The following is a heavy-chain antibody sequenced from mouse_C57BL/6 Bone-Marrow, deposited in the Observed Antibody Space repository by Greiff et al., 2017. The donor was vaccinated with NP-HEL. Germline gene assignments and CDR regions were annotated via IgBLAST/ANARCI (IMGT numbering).Heavy chain of an antibody. V-gene: IGHV14-4*01. D-gene: IGHD2-5*01. J-gene: IGHJ4*01. CDR2: IDPENGDT. Sequence: EVKLMESGAELVRPGASVKLSCTASGFNIKDDYMHWVKQRPEQGLEWIGWIDPENGDTEYASKFQGKATITADTSSNTAYLQLSSLTSEDTAVYYCTTDYSKPYYYAMDYWGQGTSVTVSS. CDR3: TTDYSKPYYYAMDY. CDR1: GFNIKDDY.